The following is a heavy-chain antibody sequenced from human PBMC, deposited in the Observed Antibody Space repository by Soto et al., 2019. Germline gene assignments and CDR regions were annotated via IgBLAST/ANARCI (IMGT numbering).Heavy chain of an antibody. J-gene: IGHJ5*02. CDR2: ISYDGSNK. D-gene: IGHD2-15*01. CDR3: ARDQMDGYCSGGSCYPKYTWFDP. CDR1: GSTFSSYA. Sequence: GGSLRLSCAASGSTFSSYAMHWVRQAPGKGLEWVAVISYDGSNKYYADSVKGRFTISRDNSKNTLYLQMNSLRAEDTAVYYCARDQMDGYCSGGSCYPKYTWFDPWGQGTLVTVSS. V-gene: IGHV3-30-3*01.